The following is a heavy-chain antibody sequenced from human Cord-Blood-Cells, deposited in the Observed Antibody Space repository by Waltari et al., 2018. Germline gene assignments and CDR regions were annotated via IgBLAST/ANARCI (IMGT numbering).Heavy chain of an antibody. CDR1: GGTFSSYA. Sequence: QVQLVQSGAEVKKPGSSVKVSCKASGGTFSSYAISWVRQAPGQGLEWMGGIIPIFGTANYAQKFQGRVTITVDKSTSTAYMELSSLRSEDTAVYYCARASFEPSYSSLGYFQHWGQGTLVTVSS. V-gene: IGHV1-69*06. CDR3: ARASFEPSYSSLGYFQH. D-gene: IGHD6-13*01. CDR2: IIPIFGTA. J-gene: IGHJ1*01.